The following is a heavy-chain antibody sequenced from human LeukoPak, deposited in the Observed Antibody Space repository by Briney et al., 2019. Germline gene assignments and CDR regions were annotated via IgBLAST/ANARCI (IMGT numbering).Heavy chain of an antibody. V-gene: IGHV3-48*01. D-gene: IGHD2-15*01. Sequence: GGSLRLSCAASGFTFITYSMNWVRQAPGKGLEWVSYISSSSSTIYYADSVKGRFTISRDNAKNSLYLQMNSLRAEDTSVYYCARRHSGPYYYYYYMDVWGKGTTVTISS. CDR3: ARRHSGPYYYYYYMDV. J-gene: IGHJ6*03. CDR1: GFTFITYS. CDR2: ISSSSSTI.